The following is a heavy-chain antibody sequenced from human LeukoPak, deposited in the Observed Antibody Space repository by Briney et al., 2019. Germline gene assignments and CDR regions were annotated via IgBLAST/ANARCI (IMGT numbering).Heavy chain of an antibody. J-gene: IGHJ6*02. CDR3: ARGGCSSISCYYYYGMDV. Sequence: PSETLSLTCTVSGGSISNSYWSWIRQPPGKGLEWIGYISYSGSTNYNPSLTSRVTISVDTSKSQFSLKLSSVTTADTALYYRARGGCSSISCYYYYGMDVWGQGTTVTVSS. D-gene: IGHD2-2*01. CDR2: ISYSGST. CDR1: GGSISNSY. V-gene: IGHV4-59*01.